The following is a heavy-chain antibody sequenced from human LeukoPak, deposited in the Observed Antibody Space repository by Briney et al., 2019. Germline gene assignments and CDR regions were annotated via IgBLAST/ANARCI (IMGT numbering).Heavy chain of an antibody. CDR3: ARDGMSRKGYSGYGVH. D-gene: IGHD5-12*01. V-gene: IGHV3-21*01. Sequence: PGGSLRLSCAASGFTFSSYSMNWVRQAPGKGLEWVSSISSRNSNIYYADSVKGRFTISRDNAKNSLYLQMNSLRAQDTAVYYCARDGMSRKGYSGYGVHWGQGTLVTVSS. CDR1: GFTFSSYS. J-gene: IGHJ4*02. CDR2: ISSRNSNI.